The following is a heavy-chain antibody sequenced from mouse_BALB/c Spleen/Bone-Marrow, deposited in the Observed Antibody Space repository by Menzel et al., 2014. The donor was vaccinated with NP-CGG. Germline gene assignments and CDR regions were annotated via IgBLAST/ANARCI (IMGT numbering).Heavy chain of an antibody. D-gene: IGHD1-1*01. V-gene: IGHV5-6-5*01. J-gene: IGHJ1*01. CDR1: GFTFSSYA. CDR3: ACRTTVHWYFDV. CDR2: ISSRGST. Sequence: EVKLMESGGGLLKPGGSLKLSCAASGFTFSSYAVSWVRQTPEKRLEWVASISSRGSTYYPDSVKGGLTISRDNTRDILCLQISILSSQSAAMYDCACRTTVHWYFDVWGAGTTVTVSS.